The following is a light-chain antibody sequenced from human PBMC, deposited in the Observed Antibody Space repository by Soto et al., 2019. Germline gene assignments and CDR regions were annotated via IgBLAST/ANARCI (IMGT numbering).Light chain of an antibody. CDR1: QSVSSN. V-gene: IGKV3-15*01. CDR3: QQYNNWPPKYT. Sequence: VVLRHSPATQSVSPGERATLSCRASQSVSSNLAWYQQKPGQAPRLLIYGASTRATGIPARFSGSGSGTEFTLTISSLQSEDFAVYYCQQYNNWPPKYTFGQGTKVDIK. CDR2: GAS. J-gene: IGKJ2*01.